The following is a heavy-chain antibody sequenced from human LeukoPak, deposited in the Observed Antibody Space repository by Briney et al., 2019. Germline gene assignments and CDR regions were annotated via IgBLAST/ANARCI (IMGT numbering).Heavy chain of an antibody. CDR1: GFTVSGNY. CDR3: TRDAVAGMTYYYYYGMDV. CDR2: IRSKAYGGTT. D-gene: IGHD6-19*01. Sequence: HSGGSLRLSCAASGFTVSGNYMSWVRQAPGKGLEWVGFIRSKAYGGTTEYAASVKGRFTISRDDSKSIAYLQMNSLKTEDTAVYYCTRDAVAGMTYYYYYGMDVWGQGTTVTVSS. V-gene: IGHV3-49*04. J-gene: IGHJ6*02.